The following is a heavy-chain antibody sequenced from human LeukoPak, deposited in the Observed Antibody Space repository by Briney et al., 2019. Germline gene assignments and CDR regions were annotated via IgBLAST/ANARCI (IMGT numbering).Heavy chain of an antibody. CDR1: GGTFSSYA. J-gene: IGHJ4*02. D-gene: IGHD2-15*01. CDR2: IIPILGIA. V-gene: IGHV1-69*04. CDR3: ASCLVGTATHIY. Sequence: ASVKVSCKASGGTFSSYAISWVRQAPGQGLEWMGRIIPILGIANYAQKFQGRVTITADKSTSTAYMELSSLRSEDTAVYYCASCLVGTATHIYWGQGTLVTVSS.